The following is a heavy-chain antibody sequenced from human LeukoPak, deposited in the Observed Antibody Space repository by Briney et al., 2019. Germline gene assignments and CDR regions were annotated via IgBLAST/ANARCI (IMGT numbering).Heavy chain of an antibody. CDR3: ARGGRSQLLLYSDAFDI. CDR2: INPNSGGT. V-gene: IGHV1-2*02. J-gene: IGHJ3*02. D-gene: IGHD2-2*02. CDR1: GYTFTGYY. Sequence: GASVKVSCEASGYTFTGYYMHWVRQSPGQGLEWMGWINPNSGGTNYAQKFQGRVTMTRDTSISTAYMELSRLRSDDTAVYYCARGGRSQLLLYSDAFDIWGQGTMVTVSS.